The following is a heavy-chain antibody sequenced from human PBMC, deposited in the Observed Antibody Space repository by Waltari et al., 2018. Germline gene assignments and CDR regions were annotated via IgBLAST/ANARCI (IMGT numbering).Heavy chain of an antibody. V-gene: IGHV4-30-2*01. CDR2: IYHSGST. CDR3: ARGFTVAYWYFDL. J-gene: IGHJ2*01. Sequence: QLQLQESGSGLVKPSQTLSLTCAVSGGSISSGGYSWRWIRQPPGKGLEWIGYIYHSGSTYYNPSLKSRVTISVDRSKNQFSLKLSSVTAADTAMYYCARGFTVAYWYFDLWGRGTLVTVSS. CDR1: GGSISSGGYS. D-gene: IGHD4-17*01.